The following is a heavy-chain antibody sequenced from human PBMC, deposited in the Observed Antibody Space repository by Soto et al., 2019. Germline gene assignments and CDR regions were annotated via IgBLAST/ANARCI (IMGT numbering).Heavy chain of an antibody. CDR2: IRGKADNYAT. V-gene: IGHV3-73*01. CDR3: TRWVVGAADAFDI. D-gene: IGHD1-26*01. Sequence: EVQLVESGGGLVQPGGSLKLSCAAYGLTFSGSAMHWVRQASGRGLEWVGRIRGKADNYATAYAASVKGRFTISRDDSKNTAYLQMNSLKTEDTAVYYCTRWVVGAADAFDIWGQGTMVTVSS. CDR1: GLTFSGSA. J-gene: IGHJ3*02.